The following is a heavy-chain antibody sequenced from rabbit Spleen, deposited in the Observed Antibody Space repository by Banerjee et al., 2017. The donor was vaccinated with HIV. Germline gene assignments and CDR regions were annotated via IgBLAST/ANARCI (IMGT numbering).Heavy chain of an antibody. CDR1: GFDFSNYG. D-gene: IGHD1-1*01. J-gene: IGHJ4*01. Sequence: QQQLVESGGGLVQPGGSLKLSCKASGFDFSNYGVTWVRQAPGKGLEWIACINIVTGKSVYARWAKGRFTMSRTSSTTVTLQMTSLTAADTATYFCARDLVAVIGWNFNLWGQGTLVTVS. CDR2: INIVTGKS. CDR3: ARDLVAVIGWNFNL. V-gene: IGHV1S45*01.